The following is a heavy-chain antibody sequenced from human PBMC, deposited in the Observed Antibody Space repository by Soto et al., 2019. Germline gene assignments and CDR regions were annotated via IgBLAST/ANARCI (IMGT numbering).Heavy chain of an antibody. CDR2: IWYDGSNK. D-gene: IGHD6-19*01. CDR3: ARDSHVGSGWQLTADY. V-gene: IGHV3-33*01. J-gene: IGHJ4*02. CDR1: GFTFSSYG. Sequence: QVQLVESGGGVVQPGRSLRLSCAASGFTFSSYGMHWVRQAPGKGLEWVAVIWYDGSNKYYAESVKGRFTISRDNSKNTLYLQRISLRAEDTAVYYCARDSHVGSGWQLTADYWGQGTLVTVSS.